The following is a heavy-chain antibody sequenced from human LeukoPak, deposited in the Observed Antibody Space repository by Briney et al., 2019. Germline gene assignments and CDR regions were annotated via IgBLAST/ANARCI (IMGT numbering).Heavy chain of an antibody. D-gene: IGHD6-19*01. CDR1: GFTFRDYG. Sequence: GRSLRLSCASSGFTFRDYGIHGLRQATGKGRERVSVIWYDGSNKYYVDSVKGRFTISSDKSMNKLYLSINRLRAEEPAVYYFAKALNGLVDYWGQGTLVTVSS. V-gene: IGHV3-33*03. CDR3: AKALNGLVDY. J-gene: IGHJ4*02. CDR2: IWYDGSNK.